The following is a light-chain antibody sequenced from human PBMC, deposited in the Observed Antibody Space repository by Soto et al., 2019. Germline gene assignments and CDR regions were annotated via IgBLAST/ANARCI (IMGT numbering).Light chain of an antibody. CDR3: ISYTGSSTSYV. V-gene: IGLV2-14*01. CDR1: SSDVGSYSH. Sequence: QSVLTQPASVSGSPGQSITISCSGTSSDVGSYSHVAWYQHFPGKTPKLIIYEVTYRPSGVSHRFSASKSGNTASLTISGLQAGDEADYYCISYTGSSTSYVFGTGTKVTVL. CDR2: EVT. J-gene: IGLJ1*01.